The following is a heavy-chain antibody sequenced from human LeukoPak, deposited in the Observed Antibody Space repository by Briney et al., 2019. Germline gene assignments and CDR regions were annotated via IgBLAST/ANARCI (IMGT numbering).Heavy chain of an antibody. J-gene: IGHJ5*02. Sequence: GASVKVSCKASGYTFNNNGISWVRQAPGQGLEWMGWISAYNGDTHYAQKLQGRVTMTTDTSTNTAYMEVRSLRSDDTAVYYCARVHDYSNRAYNWFDPWGQGTLVTVSS. CDR3: ARVHDYSNRAYNWFDP. CDR1: GYTFNNNG. V-gene: IGHV1-18*01. D-gene: IGHD4-11*01. CDR2: ISAYNGDT.